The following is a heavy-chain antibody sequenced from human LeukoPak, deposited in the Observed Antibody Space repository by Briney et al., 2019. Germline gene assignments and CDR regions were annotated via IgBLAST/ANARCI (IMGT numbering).Heavy chain of an antibody. V-gene: IGHV4-34*01. CDR2: INHSGST. D-gene: IGHD6-13*01. Sequence: SETLFLTCAVYGGSFSGYYWSWIRQPPGKGLEWIGEINHSGSTNYNPSLKSRVTISVDTSKNQFSLKLSSVTAADTAVYYCARGYSGYSRTLGFDYWGQGTLVTVSS. CDR1: GGSFSGYY. CDR3: ARGYSGYSRTLGFDY. J-gene: IGHJ4*02.